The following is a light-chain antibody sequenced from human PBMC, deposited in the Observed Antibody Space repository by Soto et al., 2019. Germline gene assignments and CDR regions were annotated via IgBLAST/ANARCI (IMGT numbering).Light chain of an antibody. Sequence: QSLLTQPPLVSVAPGQRVTISCTGSSSNIGAGYDVHWYQHLPGTAPKLLIYGNTNRPSGVPDRFSGSKSGTSASLAITGLQAEDEADYYCQSYDSSLSGSLFGGGTKLTVL. CDR1: SSNIGAGYD. CDR2: GNT. J-gene: IGLJ2*01. V-gene: IGLV1-40*01. CDR3: QSYDSSLSGSL.